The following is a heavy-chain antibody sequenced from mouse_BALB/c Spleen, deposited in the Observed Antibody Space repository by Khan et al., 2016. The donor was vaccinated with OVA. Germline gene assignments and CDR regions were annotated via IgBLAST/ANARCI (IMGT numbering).Heavy chain of an antibody. Sequence: DLVKPGASVKLSCKASGYTFTSYWINWIKQRPGQGLEWIGRVSPGSGSPYYNEISKGKATVTIDKSSSTAYIQLNSLSSEDSAVYFCTRSNYYGNSLYAMDYWGQGTSVTVSS. V-gene: IGHV1S41*01. CDR3: TRSNYYGNSLYAMDY. CDR1: GYTFTSYW. J-gene: IGHJ4*01. D-gene: IGHD1-1*01. CDR2: VSPGSGSP.